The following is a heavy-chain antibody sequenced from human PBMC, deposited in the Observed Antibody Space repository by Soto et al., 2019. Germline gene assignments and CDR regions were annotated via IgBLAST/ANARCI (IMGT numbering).Heavy chain of an antibody. CDR2: MNPNSGNT. Sequence: ASVQVSCKASGYTFTSYDINWVRQATGQGVERMGWMNPNSGNTGYAQKCQGRVTMTRNTSISTAYMELSSLRSEDSSVYYCASGIGGYYYYYLDVWGKGTTVTVSS. J-gene: IGHJ6*03. CDR1: GYTFTSYD. V-gene: IGHV1-8*01. CDR3: ASGIGGYYYYYLDV.